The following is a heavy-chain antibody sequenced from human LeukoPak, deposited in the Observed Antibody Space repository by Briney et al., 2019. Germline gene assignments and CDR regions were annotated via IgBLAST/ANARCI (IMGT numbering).Heavy chain of an antibody. CDR3: ARLPTYYYGSGSYYFDY. D-gene: IGHD3-10*01. CDR2: IYSGGST. J-gene: IGHJ4*02. Sequence: GGSLRLSCAASGFTVSSNYMSWVRQAPGKGLERVSVIYSGGSTYYADSVKGRFTISRDNSKNTLYLQMNSLRAEDTAVYYCARLPTYYYGSGSYYFDYWGQGTLVTVSS. V-gene: IGHV3-53*01. CDR1: GFTVSSNY.